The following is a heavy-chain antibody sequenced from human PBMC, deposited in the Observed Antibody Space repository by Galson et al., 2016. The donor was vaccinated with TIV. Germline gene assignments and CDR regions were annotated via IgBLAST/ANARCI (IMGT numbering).Heavy chain of an antibody. CDR2: ITYTSATI. V-gene: IGHV3-48*04. Sequence: SLRLSCAASGFTFSSWHMDWVRQAPGEGLEWISFITYTSATIYYADSVKGRFTVSRDNAKNSLYLQMNSLRAEDTAVCYCARPGNYDGDRRGAFDLWGQGTMVTVSP. J-gene: IGHJ3*01. CDR3: ARPGNYDGDRRGAFDL. D-gene: IGHD4-23*01. CDR1: GFTFSSWH.